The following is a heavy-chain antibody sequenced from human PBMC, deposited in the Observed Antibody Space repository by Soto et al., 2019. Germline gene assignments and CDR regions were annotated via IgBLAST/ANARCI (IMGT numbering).Heavy chain of an antibody. J-gene: IGHJ5*02. CDR3: ASGIRGVGAAGAVAWFDP. V-gene: IGHV4-34*01. CDR1: DGSFSGYY. Sequence: SETLSLTCAVSDGSFSGYYWSWIRQPPGKGLEWIGEINHVGNTNYNPSLKSRVTISVDPSKKQFSLNLSSVTAADTAVYYCASGIRGVGAAGAVAWFDPWGQGTLVTVSS. CDR2: INHVGNT. D-gene: IGHD6-13*01.